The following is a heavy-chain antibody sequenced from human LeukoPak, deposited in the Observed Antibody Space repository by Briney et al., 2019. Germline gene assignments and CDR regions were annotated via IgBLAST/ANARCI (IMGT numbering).Heavy chain of an antibody. D-gene: IGHD5-18*01. CDR1: GFPFSSYC. CDR2: KKQDGSEK. CDR3: ASGGQIWIA. Sequence: PGGSLRLSCAVSGFPFSSYCMSWVRQAPGKGLEWVANKKQDGSEKNDVDSVKGRFTISRDNAKTSLYLQMNSLRAEDTAVYYCASGGQIWIAWGQGTLVTVSS. J-gene: IGHJ5*02. V-gene: IGHV3-7*01.